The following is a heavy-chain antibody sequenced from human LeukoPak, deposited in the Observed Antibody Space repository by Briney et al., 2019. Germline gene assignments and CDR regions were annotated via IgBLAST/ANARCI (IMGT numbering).Heavy chain of an antibody. CDR1: RFTFSSYA. CDR3: AKPSSGWYFDPFDY. J-gene: IGHJ4*02. Sequence: PGGSLRLSCAVSRFTFSSYAMSWVRQAPGKGLEWVSSISGSGHSTYYADSVKGRFTISRDNSKNTLYLQMNSLRAGDTAVYYCAKPSSGWYFDPFDYWGQGTLVTVSS. V-gene: IGHV3-23*01. D-gene: IGHD6-19*01. CDR2: ISGSGHST.